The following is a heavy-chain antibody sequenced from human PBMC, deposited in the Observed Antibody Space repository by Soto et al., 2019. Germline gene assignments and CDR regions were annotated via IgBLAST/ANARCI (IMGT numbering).Heavy chain of an antibody. CDR1: GFSLSTSGVC. Sequence: QITLKESGPTLVKPTQTLTLTCTFSGFSLSTSGVCVGWIRQPPGKALEWLALIYWDDDKRYSPSLKSRLTITKDTSKNQVVLTMTNMDPVDTATYYCAHRFEYSSSSHAFDIWGQGTMVTVSS. CDR2: IYWDDDK. D-gene: IGHD6-6*01. V-gene: IGHV2-5*02. CDR3: AHRFEYSSSSHAFDI. J-gene: IGHJ3*02.